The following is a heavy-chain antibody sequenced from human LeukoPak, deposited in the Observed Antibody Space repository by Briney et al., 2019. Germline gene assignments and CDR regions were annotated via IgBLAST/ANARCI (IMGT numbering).Heavy chain of an antibody. V-gene: IGHV1-24*01. Sequence: ASVKVSCKVSGDTVTGFSIHWVRQAPGHGLEWMGGFDPEDGARIFAQKFQGRVTMTEDTSTDTAYMDLSSLRSEDTAVYYCATGYTYDYSLYWGQGTLVTVSS. CDR3: ATGYTYDYSLY. CDR1: GDTVTGFS. CDR2: FDPEDGAR. J-gene: IGHJ4*02. D-gene: IGHD5-18*01.